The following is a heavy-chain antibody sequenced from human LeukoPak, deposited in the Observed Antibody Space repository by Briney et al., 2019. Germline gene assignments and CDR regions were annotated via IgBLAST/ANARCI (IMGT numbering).Heavy chain of an antibody. J-gene: IGHJ4*02. CDR2: ISGRSGST. V-gene: IGHV3-23*01. CDR3: AKWGDYDVLTGYYVSDF. CDR1: GFIFSNYA. D-gene: IGHD3-9*01. Sequence: QPGASLRISCAASGFIFSNYAMYWVRQAPGKGLEWVSAISGRSGSTYYADSVKGRFTISRDSSKNTLYLQMNSLRADDTAVYYCAKWGDYDVLTGYYVSDFWGQGTLVTVSS.